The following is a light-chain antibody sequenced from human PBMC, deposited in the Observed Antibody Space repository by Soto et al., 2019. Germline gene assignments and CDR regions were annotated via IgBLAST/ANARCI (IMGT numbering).Light chain of an antibody. CDR2: DAS. V-gene: IGKV1-5*01. CDR1: ESVTIW. J-gene: IGKJ1*01. CDR3: EQYDSRSPWT. Sequence: DIQLTQSPSSLSASVGDRVTITCRASESVTIWLAWYQQKPWKAPRLLIYDASTLEGGVPSRFTASGSGTEFTLPISSLQPDDFATYYREQYDSRSPWTFGQGTKIDIK.